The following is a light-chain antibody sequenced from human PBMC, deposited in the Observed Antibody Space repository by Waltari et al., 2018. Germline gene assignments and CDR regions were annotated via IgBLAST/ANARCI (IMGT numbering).Light chain of an antibody. CDR1: KLGDKY. Sequence: SYDLTQPSSVSVSTGQTATVTCFGNKLGDKYVSWYRRRPGQSPELVVYQDSKRPSGIPERFSASNSGNTATLTISGTQTIDAGDYYCQTWDSSIVVFGGGTEVIVL. V-gene: IGLV3-1*01. CDR3: QTWDSSIVV. CDR2: QDS. J-gene: IGLJ3*02.